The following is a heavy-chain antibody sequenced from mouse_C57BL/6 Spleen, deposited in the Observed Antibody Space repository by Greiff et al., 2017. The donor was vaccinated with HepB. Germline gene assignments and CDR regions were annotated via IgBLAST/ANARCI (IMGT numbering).Heavy chain of an antibody. CDR1: GYAFSSYW. D-gene: IGHD1-1*01. V-gene: IGHV1-80*01. CDR3: ARGRYYGSSEDFDY. Sequence: VQLQQSGAELVKPGASVKISCKASGYAFSSYWMNWVKQRPGKGLEWIGQIYPGDGDTNYNGKFKGKATLTADKSSSTAYMQLSSLTSEDSAVYFCARGRYYGSSEDFDYWGQGTTLTVSS. CDR2: IYPGDGDT. J-gene: IGHJ2*01.